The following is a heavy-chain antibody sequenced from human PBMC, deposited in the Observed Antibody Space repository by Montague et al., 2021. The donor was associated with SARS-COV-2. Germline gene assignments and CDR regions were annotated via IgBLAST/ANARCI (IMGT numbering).Heavy chain of an antibody. D-gene: IGHD3-10*01. V-gene: IGHV4-31*03. CDR2: IDKSGTT. J-gene: IGHJ6*02. Sequence: TLSLTCNVSGASISYGGYFWYLLRQPPEKGLEFIGYIDKSGTTQYNPSLKSRVSFSVDTSKNQFSLHLGSATAADSALYYCARDLGGIDGWGQGTTVIVSS. CDR1: GASISYGGYF. CDR3: ARDLGGIDG.